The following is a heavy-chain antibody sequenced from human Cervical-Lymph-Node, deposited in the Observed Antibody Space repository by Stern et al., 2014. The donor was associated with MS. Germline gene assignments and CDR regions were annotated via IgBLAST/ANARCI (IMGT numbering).Heavy chain of an antibody. CDR2: ITGYNGNI. CDR1: GFTFTNHG. Sequence: VQLVQSGAEVKKPGASVKVSCKASGFTFTNHGISWGRQAPGPGLEWMGWITGYNGNIDFAQKFPGRLIMHTDRSTRNVYMELRSLGFDDTAVYYCARDRGLVGNTTDDYWGQGTLVTVSS. V-gene: IGHV1-18*01. CDR3: ARDRGLVGNTTDDY. J-gene: IGHJ4*02. D-gene: IGHD1-26*01.